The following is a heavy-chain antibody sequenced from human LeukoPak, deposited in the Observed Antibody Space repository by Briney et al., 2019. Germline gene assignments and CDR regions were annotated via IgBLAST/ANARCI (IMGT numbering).Heavy chain of an antibody. CDR1: AFGFGSYA. CDR2: ISGSGGST. D-gene: IGHD6-19*01. J-gene: IGHJ4*02. V-gene: IGHV3-23*01. CDR3: AKDSYTTGWYYFDF. Sequence: PGGALRPSCAASAFGFGSYAMSSVRNTPGKGLEWVSGISGSGGSTYYADSVKGRFTISRDNSKNTVYLQMNSLRAEDTAVYYCAKDSYTTGWYYFDFWGQGTLVTVSS.